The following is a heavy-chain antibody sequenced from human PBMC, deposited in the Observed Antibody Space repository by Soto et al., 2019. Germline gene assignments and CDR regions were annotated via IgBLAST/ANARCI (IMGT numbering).Heavy chain of an antibody. D-gene: IGHD3-3*01. CDR2: IIPIFGTA. Sequence: SVKVSCKASGGTFSSYAISWVRQAPGQGLEWMGGIIPIFGTANYAQKFQGRVTITADESTSTAYMELSSLRSEDTAVYYCARVGWDYDFWSGSAPNWFDPRGQGTLVTVSS. CDR1: GGTFSSYA. CDR3: ARVGWDYDFWSGSAPNWFDP. V-gene: IGHV1-69*13. J-gene: IGHJ5*02.